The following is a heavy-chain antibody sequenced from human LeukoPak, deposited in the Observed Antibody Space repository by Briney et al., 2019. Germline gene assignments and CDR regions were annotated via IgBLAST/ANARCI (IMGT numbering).Heavy chain of an antibody. D-gene: IGHD2-8*01. Sequence: GGSLRLSCAASGFTFNYYGMHWVRQTPGKGLEYVSAVSSDGSTTYYANSVKGRFTISRDNSKNTLYLQMVSLRPEDMAVYYCARDGCPTTVCYDYWGQGTLVTVSS. J-gene: IGHJ4*02. CDR3: ARDGCPTTVCYDY. CDR2: VSSDGSTT. CDR1: GFTFNYYG. V-gene: IGHV3-64*01.